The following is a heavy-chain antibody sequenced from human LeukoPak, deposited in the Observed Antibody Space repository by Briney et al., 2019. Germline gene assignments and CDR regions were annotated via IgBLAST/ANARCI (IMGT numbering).Heavy chain of an antibody. CDR1: GGTFGSYA. CDR2: IIPIFGTA. CDR3: ARSLGYSYGYGTADY. Sequence: ASVKVSCKASGGTFGSYAISWVRQAPGQGLEWMGGIIPIFGTANYAQKFQGRVTITADESTSTAYMELSSLRSEDTAVYYCARSLGYSYGYGTADYWGQGTLVTVSS. V-gene: IGHV1-69*13. D-gene: IGHD5-18*01. J-gene: IGHJ4*02.